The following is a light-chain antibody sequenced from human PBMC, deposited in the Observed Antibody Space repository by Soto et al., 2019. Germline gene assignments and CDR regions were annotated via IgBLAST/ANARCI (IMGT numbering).Light chain of an antibody. J-gene: IGKJ1*01. CDR3: QQYNSYSSWT. Sequence: DIQMTQSPSTLSVSVGVRVSITCRASQSITRYLGWYQQKPGKAPNLLIYDVSILESGVPSRFSGSGSGTEFTLTISSLQADDFATYYRQQYNSYSSWTFGQGTKVEI. CDR2: DVS. CDR1: QSITRY. V-gene: IGKV1-5*01.